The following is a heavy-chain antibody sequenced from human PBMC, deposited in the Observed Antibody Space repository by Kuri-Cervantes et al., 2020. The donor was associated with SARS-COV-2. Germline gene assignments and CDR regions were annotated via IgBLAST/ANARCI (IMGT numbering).Heavy chain of an antibody. J-gene: IGHJ4*02. Sequence: GGSLRLSSVASGFTFSNYGMHWVRQAPGKGLEWVAVISYDGSNKYYKDSVKGRFTISRDNSKNTLYLQMNSLRAEDTAVYYCARPNFAFGGVLVSLVYWGQGTLVTVSS. V-gene: IGHV3-30*03. D-gene: IGHD3-16*02. CDR3: ARPNFAFGGVLVSLVY. CDR1: GFTFSNYG. CDR2: ISYDGSNK.